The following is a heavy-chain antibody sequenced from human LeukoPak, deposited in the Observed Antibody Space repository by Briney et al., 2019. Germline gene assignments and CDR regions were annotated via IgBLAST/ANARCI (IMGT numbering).Heavy chain of an antibody. J-gene: IGHJ5*02. CDR2: IYTSGST. V-gene: IGHV4-61*02. D-gene: IGHD3-22*01. CDR1: GGSISSGSYY. CDR3: ARGLMFGYYYDSSGYYYA. Sequence: SQTLSLTCTVSGGSISSGSYYWSWIRQPAGKGLEGIGLIYTSGSTNYNPSLKSRVTISVDTSKNQFSLKLSSLTAADTAVYYCARGLMFGYYYDSSGYYYAWGQGTLVTVSS.